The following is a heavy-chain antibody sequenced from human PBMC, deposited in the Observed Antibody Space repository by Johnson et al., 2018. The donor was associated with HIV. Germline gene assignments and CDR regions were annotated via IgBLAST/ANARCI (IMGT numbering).Heavy chain of an antibody. CDR2: ITWNGGST. V-gene: IGHV3-20*04. CDR3: ARSEGYSYGYNDAFDI. Sequence: VQLVESGGGVVRPGGSLRLSCAASGLTFDDYGMSWVRQAPGKGLEWVSGITWNGGSTGYADSVKGRFTISRDNAKNSLYLQMNSLRAEDTALYYCARSEGYSYGYNDAFDIWGQGTMVTVSS. D-gene: IGHD5-18*01. J-gene: IGHJ3*02. CDR1: GLTFDDYG.